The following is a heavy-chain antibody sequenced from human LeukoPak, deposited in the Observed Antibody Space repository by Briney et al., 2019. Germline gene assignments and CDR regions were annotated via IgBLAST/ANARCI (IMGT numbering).Heavy chain of an antibody. J-gene: IGHJ3*02. CDR1: GGSISSSSYY. CDR3: ARDRLSLGAFDI. CDR2: VYYSGST. D-gene: IGHD3-16*01. Sequence: SETLSLTCTVSGGSISSSSYYWGWIRQPPGKGLEWIGSVYYSGSTYYNPSLKSRVTISVDTSKNQFSLKLSSVTAADTAVYYCARDRLSLGAFDIWGPGTTVSVSS. V-gene: IGHV4-39*07.